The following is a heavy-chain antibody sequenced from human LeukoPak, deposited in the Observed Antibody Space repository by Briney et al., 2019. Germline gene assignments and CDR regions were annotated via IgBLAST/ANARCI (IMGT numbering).Heavy chain of an antibody. D-gene: IGHD3-10*01. CDR2: ISSSGTST. Sequence: PGGSLRLSCAASGFTFSSYAMSWVRQAPGKGLEWVSGISSSGTSTYYADSVKGRFTISRANSKNTLYLQMNSLRAEDTAVYYCAKDYYSGSGSYFDHWGQGILVTVSS. V-gene: IGHV3-23*01. J-gene: IGHJ4*02. CDR1: GFTFSSYA. CDR3: AKDYYSGSGSYFDH.